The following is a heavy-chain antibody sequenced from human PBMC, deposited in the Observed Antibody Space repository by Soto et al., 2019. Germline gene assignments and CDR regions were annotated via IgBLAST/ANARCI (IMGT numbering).Heavy chain of an antibody. D-gene: IGHD3-3*01. CDR3: ARRAYYDFWSGYYPDYYYYYMDV. CDR2: IYYSGST. J-gene: IGHJ6*03. V-gene: IGHV4-59*01. CDR1: GGSISSYY. Sequence: SETLSLNCTVSGGSISSYYWSWIRQPPGKGLEWIGYIYYSGSTNYNPSLKSRVTISVDTSKNQFSLKLSSVTAADTAVYYCARRAYYDFWSGYYPDYYYYYMDVWGKGTTVTVSS.